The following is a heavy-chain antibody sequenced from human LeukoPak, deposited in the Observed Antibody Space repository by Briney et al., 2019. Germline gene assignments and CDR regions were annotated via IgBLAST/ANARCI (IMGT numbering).Heavy chain of an antibody. J-gene: IGHJ5*02. CDR3: ARQGLNCTNGVCSPLYNWFDP. V-gene: IGHV4-39*07. Sequence: SETLSLTCSVSGASISSGSNYWGWIRQPPGKTLEWIGSIYSSGSTYYNPSLKSRVIIIIDTPKNHFSLTLSSVTAADTAVYYCARQGLNCTNGVCSPLYNWFDPWGQGTLVTVSS. CDR2: IYSSGST. D-gene: IGHD2-8*01. CDR1: GASISSGSNY.